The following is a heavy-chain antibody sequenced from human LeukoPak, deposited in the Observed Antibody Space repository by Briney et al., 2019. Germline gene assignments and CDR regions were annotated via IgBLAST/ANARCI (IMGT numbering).Heavy chain of an antibody. CDR3: ARGRDSNLHNYFYYGMDV. CDR1: GGTFSSYA. J-gene: IGHJ6*02. V-gene: IGHV1-69*01. D-gene: IGHD4-11*01. Sequence: GSSVRVSCKASGGTFSSYAISWVRQAPGRGLEWMGGIIPIFGTANYAQKLQGRVTITADESTSTAYMELSSLRSEDTAVYYCARGRDSNLHNYFYYGMDVWGQGTTVTVSS. CDR2: IIPIFGTA.